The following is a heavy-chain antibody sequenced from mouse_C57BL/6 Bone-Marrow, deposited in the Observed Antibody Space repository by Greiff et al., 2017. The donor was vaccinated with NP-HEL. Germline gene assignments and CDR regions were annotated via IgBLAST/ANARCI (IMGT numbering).Heavy chain of an antibody. Sequence: VQLQHSGAELARPGASVKLSCKASGYTFTSYGISWVKQRTGQGLEWIGEIYPRSGNTYYNEKFKGKATLTADKSSSTAYMELRSLTSEDSAVYFCARSGYDWAFSPWFAYWGQGTLVTVSA. CDR3: ARSGYDWAFSPWFAY. CDR2: IYPRSGNT. V-gene: IGHV1-81*01. D-gene: IGHD2-2*01. J-gene: IGHJ3*01. CDR1: GYTFTSYG.